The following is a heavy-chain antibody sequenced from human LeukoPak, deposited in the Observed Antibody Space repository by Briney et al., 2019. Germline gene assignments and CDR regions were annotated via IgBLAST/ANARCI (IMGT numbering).Heavy chain of an antibody. CDR2: IKSKSDGGTT. V-gene: IGHV3-15*01. D-gene: IGHD6-13*01. J-gene: IGHJ5*01. CDR1: GFTFSSYS. CDR3: TTDGLYSIDS. Sequence: GGSLRLSCAASGFTFSSYSMNWVRQAPGKGLEWVGRIKSKSDGGTTEYAAPVKGRFTISRDDSKNTLYLQMNSLKTEDTAAYYCTTDGLYSIDSWGQGTLVTVSS.